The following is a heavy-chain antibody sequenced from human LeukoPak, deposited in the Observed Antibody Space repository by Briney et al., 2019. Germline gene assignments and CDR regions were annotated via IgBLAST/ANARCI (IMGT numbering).Heavy chain of an antibody. CDR2: IRSKANSYAT. V-gene: IGHV3-73*01. D-gene: IGHD1-26*01. CDR3: TVIVGATRIDY. Sequence: PGGSLKLSCAASGFTFSGSAMHWVRQASGKGLEWVGRIRSKANSYATAYAASVKGRFTISRDDSKNTAYLQMNSLKTEDTAVYYCTVIVGATRIDYWGQGTLVTVSS. CDR1: GFTFSGSA. J-gene: IGHJ4*02.